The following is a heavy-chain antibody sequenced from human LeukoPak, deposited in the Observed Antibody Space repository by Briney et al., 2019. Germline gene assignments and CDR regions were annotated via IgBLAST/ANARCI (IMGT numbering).Heavy chain of an antibody. CDR2: IGGSGGST. Sequence: PGGSLRLSCAASGFTFSSYAMSWVRQAPGKGLEWVSAIGGSGGSTYYADSVKGRFTISRDNSKNTLYPQMNSLRAEDTAVYYCANSIAAAGVWGQGTTVTASS. CDR1: GFTFSSYA. J-gene: IGHJ6*02. CDR3: ANSIAAAGV. D-gene: IGHD6-13*01. V-gene: IGHV3-23*01.